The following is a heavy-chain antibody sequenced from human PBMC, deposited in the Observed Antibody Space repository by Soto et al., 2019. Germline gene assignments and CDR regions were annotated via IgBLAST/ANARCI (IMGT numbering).Heavy chain of an antibody. CDR3: ARGSGYSYGPYYYGMDV. D-gene: IGHD5-18*01. CDR1: GFTFSSYA. J-gene: IGHJ6*02. V-gene: IGHV3-30-3*01. Sequence: SLRLSCAASGFTFSSYAMHWVRQAPGKGLEWVAVISYDGSNKYYADSVKGRFTISRDNSKNTLYLQMNSLRAEDTAVYYCARGSGYSYGPYYYGMDVWGQGTTVTVSS. CDR2: ISYDGSNK.